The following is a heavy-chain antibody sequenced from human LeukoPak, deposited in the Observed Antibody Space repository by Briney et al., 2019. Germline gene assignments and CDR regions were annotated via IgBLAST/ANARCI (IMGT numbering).Heavy chain of an antibody. CDR3: AKGPIVRFDY. Sequence: GGSLRLSCAASGFTFNSYAMIWVRQAPGKGLEWVSAISGSGARTYYADSVKGRFTISRDNSKNTLYLQMNSLRAEDTAVYYCAKGPIVRFDYWGQGTLVTVSS. CDR1: GFTFNSYA. D-gene: IGHD1-26*01. CDR2: ISGSGART. J-gene: IGHJ4*02. V-gene: IGHV3-23*01.